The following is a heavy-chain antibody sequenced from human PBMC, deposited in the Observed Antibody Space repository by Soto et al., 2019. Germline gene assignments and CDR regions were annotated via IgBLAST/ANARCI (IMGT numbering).Heavy chain of an antibody. J-gene: IGHJ6*02. CDR2: IYYSGST. D-gene: IGHD5-18*01. CDR3: ARRNILDTAMVYYYYGMDV. V-gene: IGHV4-39*01. Sequence: QLQLQESGPGLVKPSETLSLTCTVSGGSISSSSYYWGWIRQPPGKGLEWIGSIYYSGSTYYNPSLKSRGTISVDTSKHQFSLKLSSVTAADTAVYYCARRNILDTAMVYYYYGMDVGGQGTTVTVSS. CDR1: GGSISSSSYY.